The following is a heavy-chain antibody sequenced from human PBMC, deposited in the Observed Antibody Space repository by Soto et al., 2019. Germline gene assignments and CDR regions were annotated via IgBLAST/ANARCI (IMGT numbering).Heavy chain of an antibody. CDR1: GGSINSGDYY. D-gene: IGHD2-2*01. V-gene: IGHV4-31*03. J-gene: IGHJ5*02. Sequence: SETLSLTCTVSGGSINSGDYYWSWIRQHAGKGLEWIAYIYYSGSTYYNPSLKSRVAMSVDTSKNQFSLQLSSVTAADTAVYHCASVTPLDQLLSSFWFDPWGQGTLVTVSS. CDR2: IYYSGST. CDR3: ASVTPLDQLLSSFWFDP.